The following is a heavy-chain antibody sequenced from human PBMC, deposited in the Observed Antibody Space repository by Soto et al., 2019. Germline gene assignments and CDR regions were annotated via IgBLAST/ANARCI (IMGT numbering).Heavy chain of an antibody. CDR1: GFTFSSYW. CDR3: ARDTYYYDSSGYYELDY. Sequence: GGSLRLSCAASGFTFSSYWMSWVRQAPGKGLEWVANIKQDGSEKYYVDSVKGRFTISRDNAKNSLYLQMNSLRAEDTAVYYCARDTYYYDSSGYYELDYWGQGTLVTVSS. CDR2: IKQDGSEK. D-gene: IGHD3-22*01. J-gene: IGHJ4*02. V-gene: IGHV3-7*05.